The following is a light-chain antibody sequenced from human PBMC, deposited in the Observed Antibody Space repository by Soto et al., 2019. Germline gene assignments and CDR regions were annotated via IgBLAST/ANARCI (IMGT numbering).Light chain of an antibody. CDR2: DVR. V-gene: IGLV2-11*01. J-gene: IGLJ1*01. CDR1: SSDVGGYNY. CDR3: CSYAGSYTYV. Sequence: QSVLTQPRSVSGSPGQSVTISCTGTSSDVGGYNYVSWYQQHPGKAPKLMIYDVRERPSGVPDRFSGSRSGNTASPTISGLQAEDEADYYCCSYAGSYTYVFGIGTKVTVL.